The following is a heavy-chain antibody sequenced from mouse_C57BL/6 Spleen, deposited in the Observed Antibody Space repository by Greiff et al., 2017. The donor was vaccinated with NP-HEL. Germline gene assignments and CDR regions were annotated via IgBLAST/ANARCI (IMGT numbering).Heavy chain of an antibody. J-gene: IGHJ4*01. CDR3: ARGTYYDYDGYAMDY. D-gene: IGHD2-4*01. CDR1: GYTFTDYN. Sequence: VQLKQSGPELVKPGASVKMSCKASGYTFTDYNMHWVKQSHGKSLEWIGYINPNNGGTSYNQKFKGKATLTVNKSSSTAYMELRSLTSEDSAVYYCARGTYYDYDGYAMDYWGQGTSVTVSS. CDR2: INPNNGGT. V-gene: IGHV1-22*01.